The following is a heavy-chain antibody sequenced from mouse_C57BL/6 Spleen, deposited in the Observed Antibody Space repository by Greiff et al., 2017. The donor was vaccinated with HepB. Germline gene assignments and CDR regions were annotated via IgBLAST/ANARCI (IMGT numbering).Heavy chain of an antibody. CDR1: GYAFSSSW. Sequence: QVQLQQSGPELVKPGASVKISCKASGYAFSSSWMNWVKQRPGKGLEWIGRIYPGDGDTNYNGKFKGKATLTADKSSSTAYIQLSSLTSEDSAVYFCARYHGSSLYAMDYWGQGTSVTVSS. CDR2: IYPGDGDT. V-gene: IGHV1-82*01. D-gene: IGHD1-1*01. J-gene: IGHJ4*01. CDR3: ARYHGSSLYAMDY.